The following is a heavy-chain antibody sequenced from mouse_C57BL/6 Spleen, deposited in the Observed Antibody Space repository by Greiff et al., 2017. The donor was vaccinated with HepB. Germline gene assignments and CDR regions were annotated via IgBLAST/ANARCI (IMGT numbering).Heavy chain of an antibody. CDR1: GYTFTSYG. D-gene: IGHD1-1*01. CDR2: IYPRSGNT. CDR3: AREGNYGSSPDY. J-gene: IGHJ2*01. V-gene: IGHV1-81*01. Sequence: VQVVESGAELARPGASVKLSCKASGYTFTSYGISWVKQRTGQGLEWIGEIYPRSGNTYYNEKFKGKATLTADKSSSTAYMELRSLTSEDSAVYFCAREGNYGSSPDYWGQGTTLTVSS.